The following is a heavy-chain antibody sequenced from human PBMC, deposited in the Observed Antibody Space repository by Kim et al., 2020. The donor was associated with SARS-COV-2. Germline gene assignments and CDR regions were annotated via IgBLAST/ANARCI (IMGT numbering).Heavy chain of an antibody. V-gene: IGHV6-1*01. D-gene: IGHD6-19*01. J-gene: IGHJ4*02. Sequence: YALPVKGRITINQNTSKNQFYLQLNSVTPEDTAVYYCARDRQRAGTGVDYWGQGTLVTVSS. CDR3: ARDRQRAGTGVDY.